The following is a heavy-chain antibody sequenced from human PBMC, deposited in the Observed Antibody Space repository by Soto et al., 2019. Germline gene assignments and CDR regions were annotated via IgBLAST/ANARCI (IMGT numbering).Heavy chain of an antibody. D-gene: IGHD3-9*01. CDR2: INHSGST. V-gene: IGHV4-34*01. CDR3: ARGPSTPPGSRYSDY. CDR1: GGSFSGYY. Sequence: SETLSLTCAVYGGSFSGYYWSWIRQPPGKGLEWIGEINHSGSTNYNPSLKSRVTISVDTSKNQFSLKLSSVTAADTAVYYCARGPSTPPGSRYSDYWGQGTLVTVSS. J-gene: IGHJ4*02.